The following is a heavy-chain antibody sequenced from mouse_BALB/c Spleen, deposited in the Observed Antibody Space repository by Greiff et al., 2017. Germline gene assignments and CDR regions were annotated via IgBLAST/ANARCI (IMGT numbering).Heavy chain of an antibody. D-gene: IGHD2-1*01. J-gene: IGHJ4*01. CDR1: GYSITSGYY. CDR2: ISYDGSN. CDR3: ARDDHYGNYFYAMDY. V-gene: IGHV3-6*02. Sequence: EVQRVESGPGLVKPSQSLSLTCSVTGYSITSGYYWNWIRQFPGNKLEWMGYISYDGSNNYNPSLKNRISITRDTSKNQFFLKLNSVTTEDTATYYCARDDHYGNYFYAMDYWGQGTSVTVSS.